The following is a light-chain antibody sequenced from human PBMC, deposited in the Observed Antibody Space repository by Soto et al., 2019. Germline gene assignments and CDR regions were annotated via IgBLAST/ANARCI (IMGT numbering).Light chain of an antibody. J-gene: IGLJ2*01. CDR2: GNS. V-gene: IGLV1-40*01. CDR1: SPNIGAGYD. Sequence: QSVLTQPPSVSGAPGQRVTISCTGSSPNIGAGYDVHWYQQLPGTAPKLLIYGNSNRPSGVLDRFSGSKSGTSASLAITGLQAEDEADYYCQSYDSSLSGSVFGGGTQLTVL. CDR3: QSYDSSLSGSV.